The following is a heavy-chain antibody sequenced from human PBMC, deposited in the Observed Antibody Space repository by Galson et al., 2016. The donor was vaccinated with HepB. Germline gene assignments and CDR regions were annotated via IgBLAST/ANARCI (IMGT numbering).Heavy chain of an antibody. V-gene: IGHV4-34*01. CDR1: GDSFIDYY. CDR2: ISHSGTA. D-gene: IGHD6-19*01. CDR3: ARADPGIKVSGLDT. Sequence: SETLSLTCAVNGDSFIDYYWTWIRQSPIKGLEWIGEISHSGTANYNPSLTGRVTMSVDTSKNQFSLKLTSVTAADMAVYYCARADPGIKVSGLDTWGQGTPVIVSS. J-gene: IGHJ5*02.